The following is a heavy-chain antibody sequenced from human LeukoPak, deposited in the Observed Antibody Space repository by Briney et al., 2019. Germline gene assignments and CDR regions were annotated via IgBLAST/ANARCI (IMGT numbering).Heavy chain of an antibody. D-gene: IGHD2-15*01. CDR1: GGSISSGSYY. Sequence: PSETLSLTCTVSGGSISSGSYYWSWIRQPAGKGLEWIGRIYTSGSTNYNPSLKSRVTISVDTSNNQFSLKLSSVTAADTAVYYCARVVVPGWFDPWGQGTLVTVSS. CDR3: ARVVVPGWFDP. V-gene: IGHV4-61*02. CDR2: IYTSGST. J-gene: IGHJ5*02.